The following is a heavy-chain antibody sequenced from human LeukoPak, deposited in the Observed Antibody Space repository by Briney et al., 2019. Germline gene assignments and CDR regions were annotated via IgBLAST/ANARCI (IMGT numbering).Heavy chain of an antibody. V-gene: IGHV3-23*01. J-gene: IGHJ3*02. D-gene: IGHD6-13*01. CDR1: GFTFSSYA. CDR3: AKAYGYSSSWPDALDI. Sequence: PGGSLRLSCAASGFTFSSYAMSWVRQAPGKGLEWVSAISGSGGSTYYADSVKGRFTISRDNSKNTLYLQMNSLRAEDTAVYYCAKAYGYSSSWPDALDIWGQGTMVTVSS. CDR2: ISGSGGST.